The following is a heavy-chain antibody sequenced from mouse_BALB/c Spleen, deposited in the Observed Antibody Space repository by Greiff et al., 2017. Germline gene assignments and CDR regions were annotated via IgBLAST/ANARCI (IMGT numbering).Heavy chain of an antibody. J-gene: IGHJ2*01. CDR3: AKGNYDYEDY. Sequence: EVHLVESGGGLVKPGGSLKLSCAASGFTFSSYAMSWVRQTPEKRLEWVASISSGGSTYYPDSVKGRFTISRDNARNILYLQMSSLRSEDTAMYYCAKGNYDYEDYWGQGTTLTVSS. CDR1: GFTFSSYA. CDR2: ISSGGST. V-gene: IGHV5-6-5*01. D-gene: IGHD2-4*01.